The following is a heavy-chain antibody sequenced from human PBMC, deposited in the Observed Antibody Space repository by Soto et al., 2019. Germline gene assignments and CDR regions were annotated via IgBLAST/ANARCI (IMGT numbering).Heavy chain of an antibody. Sequence: EVQLVESGGGLVKPGGSLRLSCAASGFTFSNAWMSWVRQAPGKGLEWVGRIKSKTDGGTTDYAAPVKGRFTISRDDSKNTLYLQMNSLKTEDTAVYYCTLDPTAAAGTGRAYYYGMDVWGQGTTVTVSS. V-gene: IGHV3-15*01. CDR3: TLDPTAAAGTGRAYYYGMDV. CDR2: IKSKTDGGTT. CDR1: GFTFSNAW. J-gene: IGHJ6*02. D-gene: IGHD6-13*01.